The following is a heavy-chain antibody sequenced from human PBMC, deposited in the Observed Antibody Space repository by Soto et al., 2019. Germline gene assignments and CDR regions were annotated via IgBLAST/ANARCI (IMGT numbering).Heavy chain of an antibody. Sequence: GASVKVSCKASGYTFTSYGISWVRQAPGQGIEWMAWISAYNSKTNYAQKLQGRVTMTTDTSTSTAYMELRSLRSDDTAVYYCARDPPVGSGSYYTNVHYYYYGMDVWGQGTTVTVSS. V-gene: IGHV1-18*01. CDR2: ISAYNSKT. D-gene: IGHD3-10*01. CDR1: GYTFTSYG. CDR3: ARDPPVGSGSYYTNVHYYYYGMDV. J-gene: IGHJ6*02.